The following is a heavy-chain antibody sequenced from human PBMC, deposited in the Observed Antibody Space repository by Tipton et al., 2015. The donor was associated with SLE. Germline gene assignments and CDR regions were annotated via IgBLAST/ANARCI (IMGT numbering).Heavy chain of an antibody. CDR3: ASAGNRFSPPFDD. V-gene: IGHV4-30-2*01. Sequence: LSCVVSGGSISSDAYSWSRFRLPPGKGLEWIGNIYRSGATYYNPSLKSRVTISMDRSENHFSLRLSSVTAADTAVFYCASAGNRFSPPFDDWGQGALVTVSS. CDR1: GGSISSDAYS. CDR2: IYRSGAT. D-gene: IGHD1-1*01. J-gene: IGHJ4*02.